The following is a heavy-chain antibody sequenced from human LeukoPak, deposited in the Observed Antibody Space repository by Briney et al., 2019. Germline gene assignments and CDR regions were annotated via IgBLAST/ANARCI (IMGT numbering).Heavy chain of an antibody. D-gene: IGHD1-1*01. CDR3: ARVGWNVENAFDI. Sequence: PSQTLSLTCTVSGGSISSGSYYWSWIRQPAGKGLEWIGRIYTSGSTNYNPFLKSRVTISVDTSKNQFSLKLSSVTAADTAVYYCARVGWNVENAFDIWGQGTMVTVSS. J-gene: IGHJ3*02. CDR1: GGSISSGSYY. V-gene: IGHV4-61*02. CDR2: IYTSGST.